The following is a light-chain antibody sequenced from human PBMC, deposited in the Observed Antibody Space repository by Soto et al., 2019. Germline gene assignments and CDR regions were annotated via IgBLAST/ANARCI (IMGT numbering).Light chain of an antibody. CDR1: QDISNH. CDR3: QAHDRAPFT. CDR2: YAS. Sequence: DIQMTQSPSSVSASVGDRVTITCRASQDISNHLAWYQQKPGKVPKLLISYASSLQSGVPSRFIGSGSGTEFTLTFSSLQSEDFATYYCQAHDRAPFTFGPGTRVDIK. V-gene: IGKV1-27*01. J-gene: IGKJ3*01.